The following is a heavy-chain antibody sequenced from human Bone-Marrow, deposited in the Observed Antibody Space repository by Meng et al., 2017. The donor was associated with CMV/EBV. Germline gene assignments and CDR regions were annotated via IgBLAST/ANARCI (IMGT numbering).Heavy chain of an antibody. J-gene: IGHJ4*02. CDR2: IRSKANSYAT. V-gene: IGHV3-73*01. D-gene: IGHD3-22*01. CDR1: GFTFSGSA. Sequence: GESLKISCAASGFTFSGSAMHWVRQASGKGLEWVGRIRSKANSYATAYAASVKGRFTISRDDSKNTAYLQMNSLRAEDTAVYYCARDPSLSSFYYYFDLWGQGSLVTVSS. CDR3: ARDPSLSSFYYYFDL.